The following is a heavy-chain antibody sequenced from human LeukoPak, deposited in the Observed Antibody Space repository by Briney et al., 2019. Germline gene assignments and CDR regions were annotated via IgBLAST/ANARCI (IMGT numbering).Heavy chain of an antibody. J-gene: IGHJ6*02. V-gene: IGHV1-24*01. CDR3: ATSSLGIAVAGYCYYGMDV. CDR2: FDPEDGET. CDR1: GYTLTELS. Sequence: ASVKVSCKVSGYTLTELSMHWVRQAPGKGLEWMGGFDPEDGETIYAQKFQGRVTMTEDTSTDTAYMELSSLRSEDTAVYYCATSSLGIAVAGYCYYGMDVWGQGTTVTVSS. D-gene: IGHD6-19*01.